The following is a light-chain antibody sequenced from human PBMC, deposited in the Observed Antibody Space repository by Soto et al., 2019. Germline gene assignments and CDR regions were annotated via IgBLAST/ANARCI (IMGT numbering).Light chain of an antibody. CDR3: AAWDDGLIADV. J-gene: IGLJ1*01. CDR2: SNN. Sequence: QSVLTQPPSASGTPGQRVTISCSGSSSNIGDNTVNWFQQFPGTAPKLLIYSNNQRPSGVPDRFSGSKSGTSASLAISGLQSEDEADYYCAAWDDGLIADVFGPGTKLTVL. CDR1: SSNIGDNT. V-gene: IGLV1-44*01.